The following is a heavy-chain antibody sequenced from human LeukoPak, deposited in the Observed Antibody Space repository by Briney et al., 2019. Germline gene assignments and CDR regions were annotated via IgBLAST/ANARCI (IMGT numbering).Heavy chain of an antibody. Sequence: PGGSLRLSCAASGFTFSIYALSWVRQAPGKGLEWVSLISYSGDDTYYAASVKGRFTISRDNSKNTLSLQMNSLRAEDTAVYYCAKEDAGYCSGGSCHYYYYYYGMDVWGQGTPVTVSS. CDR3: AKEDAGYCSGGSCHYYYYYYGMDV. CDR1: GFTFSIYA. CDR2: ISYSGDDT. J-gene: IGHJ6*02. V-gene: IGHV3-23*01. D-gene: IGHD2-15*01.